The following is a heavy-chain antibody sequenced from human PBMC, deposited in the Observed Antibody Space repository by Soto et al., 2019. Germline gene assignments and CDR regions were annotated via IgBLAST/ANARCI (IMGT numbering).Heavy chain of an antibody. CDR3: ARHRRVVGTPSRIAARSLWFDP. CDR1: GGSISSSSYY. J-gene: IGHJ5*02. V-gene: IGHV4-39*01. Sequence: QLQLQESGPGLVKPSETLSLTCTVSGGSISSSSYYWGWIRQPPGKGLEWIGSIYYSGSTYYNPSLKSRVTISVDTSKNQFSLKLSSVTAADTAVYYCARHRRVVGTPSRIAARSLWFDPWGQGTLVTVSS. D-gene: IGHD6-6*01. CDR2: IYYSGST.